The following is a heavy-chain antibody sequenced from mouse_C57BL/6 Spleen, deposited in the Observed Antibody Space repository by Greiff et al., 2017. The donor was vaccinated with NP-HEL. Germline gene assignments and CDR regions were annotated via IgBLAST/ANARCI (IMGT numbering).Heavy chain of an antibody. Sequence: QVQLKQSGAELVRPGASVTLSCKASGYTFTDYEMHWVKQTPVHGLDWIGAIDPETGGTAYNQKFKGKAILTADKSSSTAYMELRSLTSEDSAVYYCTRGGTGYAMDYWGQGTSVTASS. CDR2: IDPETGGT. J-gene: IGHJ4*01. CDR1: GYTFTDYE. V-gene: IGHV1-15*01. CDR3: TRGGTGYAMDY. D-gene: IGHD3-3*01.